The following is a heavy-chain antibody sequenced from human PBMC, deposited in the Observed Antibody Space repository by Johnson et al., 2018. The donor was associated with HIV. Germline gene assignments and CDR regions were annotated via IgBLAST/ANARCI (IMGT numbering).Heavy chain of an antibody. V-gene: IGHV3-30*04. CDR2: ISYDGSNK. D-gene: IGHD6-13*01. CDR1: GFTFSSYA. Sequence: LVESGGGVVQPGRSLRLSCAASGFTFSSYAMHWVRQAPGNGLEWVAVISYDGSNKYYADSVKGRFTISRDNSKNTLYLQMNSLRAEDTAVYYCARGGYLDAFDIWGQGTMVTVSS. CDR3: ARGGYLDAFDI. J-gene: IGHJ3*02.